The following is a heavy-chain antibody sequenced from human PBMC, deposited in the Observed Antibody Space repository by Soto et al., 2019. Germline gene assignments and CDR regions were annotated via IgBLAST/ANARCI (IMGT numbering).Heavy chain of an antibody. CDR3: ARDFVGASDS. D-gene: IGHD1-26*01. J-gene: IGHJ4*02. CDR2: ICHTGKT. CDR1: GVSVSGANYY. V-gene: IGHV4-61*01. Sequence: QVQQQASGPGLAKPSETLSLTCNVSGVSVSGANYYWSWIRQPPGKGLEWIGHICHTGKTNYSPSLKSRVAISMDTSKTQISLTVNFVTAADTDMYYCARDFVGASDSWGQGILVTVSS.